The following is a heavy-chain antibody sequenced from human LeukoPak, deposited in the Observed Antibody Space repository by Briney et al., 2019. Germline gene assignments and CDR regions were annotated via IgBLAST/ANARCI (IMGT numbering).Heavy chain of an antibody. CDR1: GYTFTSYG. CDR2: ISAYNGNT. D-gene: IGHD3-3*01. J-gene: IGHJ4*02. CDR3: ARGGTGYYDFWSGYSQNSFDY. Sequence: ASLKVSCKASGYTFTSYGISWVRQAPGQGLEWMGWISAYNGNTNYAQKLQGRVTMTTDTSTSTAYMELRSLRSDDTAVYYCARGGTGYYDFWSGYSQNSFDYWGQGTLVTVSS. V-gene: IGHV1-18*01.